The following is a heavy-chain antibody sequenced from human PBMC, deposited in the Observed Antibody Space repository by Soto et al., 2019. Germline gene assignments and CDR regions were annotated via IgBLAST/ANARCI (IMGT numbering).Heavy chain of an antibody. Sequence: QVQLVESGGGLVKPGGSLRLSCAASRFTFSDYYMTWIRQAPGKGLEWVSYISSSGTGIYYPDSVKGRFTISRDNAKNSLYLQMSSLSAEDTAVYYCARAYSDAFDIWGQGTMVTVSS. D-gene: IGHD2-15*01. CDR1: RFTFSDYY. CDR3: ARAYSDAFDI. V-gene: IGHV3-11*01. J-gene: IGHJ3*02. CDR2: ISSSGTGI.